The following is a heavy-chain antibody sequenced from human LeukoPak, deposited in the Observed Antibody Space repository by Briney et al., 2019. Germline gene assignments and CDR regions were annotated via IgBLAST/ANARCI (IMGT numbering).Heavy chain of an antibody. CDR1: GFTFSSYA. Sequence: GGSLRLSCAASGFTFSSYAMHWVRQAPGKGLEWVAVISYDGSNKYYADSVKGRFTISRDNSKNTLYLQMNSLRAEDTAVYYCARDKKESYYDFWSGYYWYYYYMDVWGKGTTVTVSS. CDR2: ISYDGSNK. D-gene: IGHD3-3*01. J-gene: IGHJ6*03. V-gene: IGHV3-30*01. CDR3: ARDKKESYYDFWSGYYWYYYYMDV.